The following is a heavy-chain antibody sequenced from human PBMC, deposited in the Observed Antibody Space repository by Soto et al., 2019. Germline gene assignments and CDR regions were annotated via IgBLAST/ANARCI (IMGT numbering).Heavy chain of an antibody. CDR3: AADLYDYVWGSYRFLHRFDP. V-gene: IGHV1-58*01. Sequence: QMQLVQSGPEVKKPGTSVKVSCKASAFTFTSSAVQWVRQARGQRLEWIGWIVVGSGNTNYAQKFQERVTITRDMSTSTAYMELSSQRSEDTAVYYCAADLYDYVWGSYRFLHRFDPWGQGTLVTVSS. J-gene: IGHJ5*02. CDR1: AFTFTSSA. D-gene: IGHD3-16*02. CDR2: IVVGSGNT.